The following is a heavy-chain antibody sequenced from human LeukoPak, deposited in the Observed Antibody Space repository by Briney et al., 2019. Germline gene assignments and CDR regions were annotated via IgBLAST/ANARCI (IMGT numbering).Heavy chain of an antibody. Sequence: QAGGSLRLSCAASGFTFSNYWMSWVRQAPGKGLEWVANINQYGNDKYYVDSVKGRFTISRDNAKNSLYLQMNSLRAEDTAIYYCLREETIVVIRGPPPRGQGTLVTVSS. D-gene: IGHD3-22*01. CDR3: LREETIVVIRGPPP. CDR1: GFTFSNYW. CDR2: INQYGNDK. V-gene: IGHV3-7*01. J-gene: IGHJ4*02.